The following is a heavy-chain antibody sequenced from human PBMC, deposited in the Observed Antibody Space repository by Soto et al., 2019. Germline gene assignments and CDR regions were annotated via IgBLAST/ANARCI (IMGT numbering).Heavy chain of an antibody. D-gene: IGHD3-10*01. CDR1: GFTFSSHG. V-gene: IGHV3-33*01. CDR2: IWYDGRNK. CDR3: ARDEGLGVNYYYYGMDV. Sequence: QVQLVESGGGVVQPGRSLRLSCAASGFTFSSHGMHWVRQAPGKGLEWVAVIWYDGRNKYYADSVKGRFTISRDNSKNPLYLQMNSLRAEDTAVYYCARDEGLGVNYYYYGMDVWGQGTTVTVSS. J-gene: IGHJ6*02.